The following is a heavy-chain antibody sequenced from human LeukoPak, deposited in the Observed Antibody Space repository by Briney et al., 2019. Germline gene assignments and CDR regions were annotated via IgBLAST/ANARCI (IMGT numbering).Heavy chain of an antibody. D-gene: IGHD5-18*01. V-gene: IGHV4-59*01. CDR3: ARVYGDTAMVFLDY. CDR1: GGSISSYY. J-gene: IGHJ4*02. Sequence: SETLSLTCTVSGGSISSYYWSWIRQPPGEGLEWIGYIYYSGSTNYNPSLKSRVTISVDTSKNQFSLKLSSVTAADTAVYYCARVYGDTAMVFLDYWGQGTLVTVSS. CDR2: IYYSGST.